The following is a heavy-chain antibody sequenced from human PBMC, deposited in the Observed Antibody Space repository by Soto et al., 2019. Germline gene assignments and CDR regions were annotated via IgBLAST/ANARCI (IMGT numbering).Heavy chain of an antibody. CDR2: IFSSGST. J-gene: IGHJ4*02. Sequence: PSETLSLTCTVSGGSINTFYWSWVRQPAGKGLEWIGRIFSSGSTSFNPSLERRVARSVDTSKNHFSLNLSSVTAAAMAVYYCAMEGSYSAYHFAHGIQLWSFDFWGQGALVTVSS. CDR3: AMEGSYSAYHFAHGIQLWSFDF. V-gene: IGHV4-4*07. D-gene: IGHD5-12*01. CDR1: GGSINTFY.